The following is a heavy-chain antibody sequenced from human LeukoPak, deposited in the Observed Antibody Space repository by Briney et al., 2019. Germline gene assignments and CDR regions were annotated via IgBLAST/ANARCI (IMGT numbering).Heavy chain of an antibody. CDR2: TSYDGVNK. CDR1: GFSFSSYV. CDR3: ARGGQGRMNSGSYSHCLDP. V-gene: IGHV3-30-3*01. Sequence: PGGSLRLSCAASGFSFSSYVMHWLRQAPGKGLEWVALTSYDGVNKYYTGSVRGRFTISRDNSKNTLYFQMNNLRAEDTDVYYCARGGQGRMNSGSYSHCLDPWGQGTLVTVSS. J-gene: IGHJ5*02. D-gene: IGHD3-22*01.